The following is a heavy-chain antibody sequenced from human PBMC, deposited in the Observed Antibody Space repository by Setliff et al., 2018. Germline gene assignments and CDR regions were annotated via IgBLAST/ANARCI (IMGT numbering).Heavy chain of an antibody. Sequence: ASVKVSCKASGYTFTSYDINWVRQATGQGLEWMGWMNPNSGNTGYAQKFQGRVTMTRNTSISTAYMDLSSLRFEDTAVYYCARAQSWSGGPYYFDNGGQGTLVTVSS. CDR2: MNPNSGNT. CDR3: ARAQSWSGGPYYFDN. CDR1: GYTFTSYD. J-gene: IGHJ4*02. D-gene: IGHD3-3*01. V-gene: IGHV1-8*02.